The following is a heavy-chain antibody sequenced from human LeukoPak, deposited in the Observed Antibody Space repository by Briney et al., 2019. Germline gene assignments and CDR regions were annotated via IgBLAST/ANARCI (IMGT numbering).Heavy chain of an antibody. CDR1: GFTFSSYW. V-gene: IGHV3-7*01. CDR3: ARYCGGDCFGMDA. CDR2: IKQDGSEK. Sequence: GGSLRLSCTDSGFTFSSYWMSWVRQAPGKGLEWVANIKQDGSEKYSVDSVKGRFTISRDNAKNSLYLQMNSLRAEDTAVYYCARYCGGDCFGMDAWGQGTTVTVSS. J-gene: IGHJ6*02. D-gene: IGHD2-21*01.